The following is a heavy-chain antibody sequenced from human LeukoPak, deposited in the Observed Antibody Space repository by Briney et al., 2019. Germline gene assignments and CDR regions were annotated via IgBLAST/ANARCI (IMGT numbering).Heavy chain of an antibody. CDR3: AREVHYDFPPLRYYYYYGMDV. J-gene: IGHJ6*02. Sequence: GGSLRLSCAATGFTFSSYWMSWVRQAPGKGLEWVANIKQDGSEKYYVDSVKGRFTISRDNAKNSLYLQMNSLRAEDTAVYYCAREVHYDFPPLRYYYYYGMDVWGQGTTVTVSS. CDR2: IKQDGSEK. D-gene: IGHD3-3*01. V-gene: IGHV3-7*01. CDR1: GFTFSSYW.